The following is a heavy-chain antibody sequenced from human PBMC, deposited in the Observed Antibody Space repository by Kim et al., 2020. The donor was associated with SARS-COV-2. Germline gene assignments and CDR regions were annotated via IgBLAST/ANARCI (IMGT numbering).Heavy chain of an antibody. CDR1: GITFSDYA. Sequence: GGSLRLSCAASGITFSDYAMTWFRQAPGKGLEWVSSLSGGGGSTYYADSVKGRFTISRDNSKNTLYLQMNTLRVEDTAVYYCAKVGSGVYVGRDYFDSWGQGTLVTVSP. V-gene: IGHV3-23*01. CDR3: AKVGSGVYVGRDYFDS. CDR2: LSGGGGST. J-gene: IGHJ4*02. D-gene: IGHD4-17*01.